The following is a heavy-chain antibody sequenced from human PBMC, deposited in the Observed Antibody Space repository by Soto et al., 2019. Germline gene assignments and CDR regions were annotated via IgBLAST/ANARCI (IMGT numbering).Heavy chain of an antibody. J-gene: IGHJ4*02. CDR1: GYTFTNYG. D-gene: IGHD3-10*01. V-gene: IGHV1-3*01. CDR2: INAGNGNT. Sequence: GASVKVSCTASGYTFTNYGFSWVRQAPGQRLEWMGWINAGNGNTKYSQKFQGRVTITRDTSASTAYMDLSSLRSEDTAVYYCARGGPPIDYWGQGTLVTVSS. CDR3: ARGGPPIDY.